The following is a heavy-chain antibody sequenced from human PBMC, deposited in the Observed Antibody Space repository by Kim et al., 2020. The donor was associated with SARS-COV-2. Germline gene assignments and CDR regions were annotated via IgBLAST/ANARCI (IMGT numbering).Heavy chain of an antibody. CDR1: GFTFNRYA. V-gene: IGHV3-9*01. CDR2: FSLDSNRI. Sequence: GGSLRLSCIVSGFTFNRYAMHWVRQAPGKGLEWVGGFSLDSNRIDYADSVKGRFTISRDFAKNSLYLQMNSLRVDDTALYYCGKDLVPGGLDVLGQGTTVTVSS. J-gene: IGHJ6*02. D-gene: IGHD2-8*02. CDR3: GKDLVPGGLDV.